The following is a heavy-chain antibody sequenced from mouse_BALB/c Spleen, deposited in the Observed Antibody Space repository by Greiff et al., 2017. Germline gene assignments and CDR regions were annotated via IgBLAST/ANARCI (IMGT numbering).Heavy chain of an antibody. Sequence: EVMLVESGGGLVKPGGSLKLSCAASGFTFSDYYMYWVRQTPEKRLEWVATISDGGSTYYPDTVKGRFTISRDNAKNTLYLQMSSLKSEDTALYYCARDYYGYDGYFDVWGAGTTVTVSS. CDR2: ISDGGST. CDR3: ARDYYGYDGYFDV. CDR1: GFTFSDYY. V-gene: IGHV5-4*02. D-gene: IGHD2-14*01. J-gene: IGHJ1*01.